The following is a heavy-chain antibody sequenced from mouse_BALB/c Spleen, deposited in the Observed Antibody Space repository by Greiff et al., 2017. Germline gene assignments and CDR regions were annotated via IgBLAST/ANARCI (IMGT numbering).Heavy chain of an antibody. CDR1: GYTFTSYV. Sequence: EVQRVESGPELVKPGASVKMSCKASGYTFTSYVMHWVKQKPGQGLEWIGYINPYNDGTKYNEKFKGKATLTSDKSSSTAYMELSSLTSEDSAVYYCTREGGSSRYYAMDYWGQGTSVTVSS. V-gene: IGHV1-14*01. CDR3: TREGGSSRYYAMDY. J-gene: IGHJ4*01. D-gene: IGHD1-1*01. CDR2: INPYNDGT.